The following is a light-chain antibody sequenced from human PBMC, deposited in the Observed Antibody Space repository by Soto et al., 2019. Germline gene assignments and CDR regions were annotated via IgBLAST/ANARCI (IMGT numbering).Light chain of an antibody. Sequence: ETVMTQSPATLSVSPGERATLSCRASQSVSTNLAWYQQKPGQSPRLLIYGSSPRATGIPARFSGSGSGTEFTLTISSLQSEDFAVYYCQEYNTWPWTFGQGTKVDIK. CDR1: QSVSTN. CDR2: GSS. CDR3: QEYNTWPWT. V-gene: IGKV3-15*01. J-gene: IGKJ1*01.